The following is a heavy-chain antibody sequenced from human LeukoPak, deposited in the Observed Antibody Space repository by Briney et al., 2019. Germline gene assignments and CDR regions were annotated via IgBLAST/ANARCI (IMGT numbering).Heavy chain of an antibody. CDR2: IIPIFGTA. D-gene: IGHD3-10*01. CDR1: GGTFSSYA. V-gene: IGHV1-69*06. J-gene: IGHJ4*01. Sequence: GASVKVSCKASGGTFSSYAISWVRQAPGQGLEWMGRIIPIFGTANYAQKFQGRVTITADKSTSTAYMELSSLRSEDTAVYYCASDSTMVRGVIIYFDYWGHGTLVTVFS. CDR3: ASDSTMVRGVIIYFDY.